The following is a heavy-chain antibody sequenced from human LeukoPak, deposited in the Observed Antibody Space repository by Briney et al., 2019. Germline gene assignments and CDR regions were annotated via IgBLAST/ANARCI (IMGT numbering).Heavy chain of an antibody. CDR3: ARVGRSLYGMDV. CDR2: ITSSSSTI. V-gene: IGHV3-48*02. Sequence: GGSLRLSCAASGFAFSRYGMHWVRQAPGKGLEWVSYITSSSSTIYYADSVKGRFTISRDNAKNSLYLQMNSLRDEDTAVYYCARVGRSLYGMDVWGQGTTVTVSS. J-gene: IGHJ6*02. D-gene: IGHD2-15*01. CDR1: GFAFSRYG.